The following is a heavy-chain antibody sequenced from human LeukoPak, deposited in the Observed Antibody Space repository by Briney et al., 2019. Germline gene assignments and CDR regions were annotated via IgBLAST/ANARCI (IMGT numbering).Heavy chain of an antibody. CDR2: IWYDGSNK. V-gene: IGHV3-33*08. Sequence: PGGSLRLSCVGSGFSFSSYGMHWVRQAPGKGLEWVAVIWYDGSNKYYADSVKGRFTISRDNSKTTLYLQMNSLRAEDTAVYYCERDLGRGRNYYYYGMDVWGQGTTVTVSS. D-gene: IGHD3-10*01. CDR3: ERDLGRGRNYYYYGMDV. CDR1: GFSFSSYG. J-gene: IGHJ6*02.